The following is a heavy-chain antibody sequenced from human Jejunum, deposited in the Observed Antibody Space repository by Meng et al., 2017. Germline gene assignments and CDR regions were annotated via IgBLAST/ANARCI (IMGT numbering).Heavy chain of an antibody. J-gene: IGHJ4*02. CDR3: ARGGYYSFDY. D-gene: IGHD5-18*01. V-gene: IGHV4-4*02. CDR1: GVYIRSVYW. Sequence: QVPLQESGPGVVKPSETRLLTCAFCGVYIRSVYWWTWVRQSQGKGLEWIGEIYHSGSTNYNPSLKSRVTISVDKSKNQFSLKLTSVTAADTAVYYCARGGYYSFDYWGQGTLVTVSS. CDR2: IYHSGST.